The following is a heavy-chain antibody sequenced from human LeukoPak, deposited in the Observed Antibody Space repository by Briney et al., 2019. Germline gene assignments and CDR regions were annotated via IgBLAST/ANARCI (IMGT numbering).Heavy chain of an antibody. J-gene: IGHJ5*02. V-gene: IGHV4-34*01. CDR2: INHSGST. Sequence: SETLSLTCAVYGGSFSGYYWSWIRQPPGKGLEWIGEINHSGSTNYNPSLKSRVTISVDTSKNQFSLKLSSVTAADTAVYYCASAVPFDCSSTSCYEFYNWFDPWGQGTLVAVSS. D-gene: IGHD2-2*01. CDR3: ASAVPFDCSSTSCYEFYNWFDP. CDR1: GGSFSGYY.